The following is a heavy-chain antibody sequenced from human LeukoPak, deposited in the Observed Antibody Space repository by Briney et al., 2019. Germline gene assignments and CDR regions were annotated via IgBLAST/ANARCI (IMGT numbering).Heavy chain of an antibody. D-gene: IGHD4-11*01. J-gene: IGHJ4*02. CDR3: TRYGDYRFMYYFHY. Sequence: RQSGPTLVNPTQTLTLTCTFSGFSLSTSGMCVSWIRQPPGKALEWLARIDWDDDKYYSTSLRSRLTITKDTSKNQVVLTMTNMDPVDTATYYCTRYGDYRFMYYFHYWGQGTLVTVSS. V-gene: IGHV2-70*11. CDR1: GFSLSTSGMC. CDR2: IDWDDDK.